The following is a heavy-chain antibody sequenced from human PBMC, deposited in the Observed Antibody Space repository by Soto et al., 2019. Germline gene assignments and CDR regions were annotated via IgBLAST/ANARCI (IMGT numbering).Heavy chain of an antibody. D-gene: IGHD2-2*01. CDR3: ASGYRYQRTLILDY. V-gene: IGHV3-48*03. Sequence: GGSLRLSCAASGFTFRSYEMNWVRQAPGKGLEWVSDISSSGSTIYYADSVKGRVTISRDHAKSSLYLQMNSLRAEDTAVYYCASGYRYQRTLILDYWGQGTLVTVSS. CDR2: ISSSGSTI. CDR1: GFTFRSYE. J-gene: IGHJ4*02.